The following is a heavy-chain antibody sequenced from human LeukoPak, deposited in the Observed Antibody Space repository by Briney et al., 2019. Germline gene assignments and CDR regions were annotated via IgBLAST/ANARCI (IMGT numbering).Heavy chain of an antibody. CDR3: TRERTLTSCYDY. CDR2: INPNSGGT. J-gene: IGHJ4*02. Sequence: VASVKVSCKAPGYTFTGYYMHWVRQAPGQGLEWMGWINPNSGGTNYAQKFQGRVTMTRDTSISTAYMELSRLRSDDTAVYYCTRERTLTSCYDYWGQGTLVTVSS. V-gene: IGHV1-2*02. CDR1: GYTFTGYY. D-gene: IGHD2-15*01.